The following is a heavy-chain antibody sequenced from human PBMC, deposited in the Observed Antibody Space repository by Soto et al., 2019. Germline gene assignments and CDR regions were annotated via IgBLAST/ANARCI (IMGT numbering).Heavy chain of an antibody. D-gene: IGHD3-10*02. Sequence: QVQLVQSGAEVKKPGSSVKVSCKASGGTFSSYTISWVRQAPGQGLEWMGRIIPILGIANYAQKFQGRVTITADKSTSTAYMELSSLRSEDTAVYYCARADCSGKNYYYYYMDVWGKGTTVTVSS. J-gene: IGHJ6*03. CDR3: ARADCSGKNYYYYYMDV. CDR1: GGTFSSYT. V-gene: IGHV1-69*02. CDR2: IIPILGIA.